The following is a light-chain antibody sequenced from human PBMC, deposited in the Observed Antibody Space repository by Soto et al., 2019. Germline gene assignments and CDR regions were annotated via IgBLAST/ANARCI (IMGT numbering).Light chain of an antibody. CDR1: QSISSSF. J-gene: IGKJ4*01. Sequence: EVVLTQSPGTLSLSPGERATLSCRASQSISSSFFSWYQQPPGHPPRLLLCRTFSRATGIPGRFSGSGSGTDFTLTISRLEPEDFVVYCCQQFSCSPLTFGGGTKVEI. V-gene: IGKV3-20*01. CDR2: RTF. CDR3: QQFSCSPLT.